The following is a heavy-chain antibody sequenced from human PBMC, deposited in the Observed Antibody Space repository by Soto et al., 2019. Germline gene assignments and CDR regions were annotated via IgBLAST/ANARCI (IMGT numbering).Heavy chain of an antibody. Sequence: QVQLVQSGAEVKKPGASVKVSCKASGYTFTGYYMHWVRQAPGQGLEWMGWINPNSGGTNYAQKFQGRVTMTRDTSISTAYMELSRLRSDDTAVYYCARDQNSNYGRYYGMDVWGQGTTVTVSS. CDR2: INPNSGGT. CDR1: GYTFTGYY. CDR3: ARDQNSNYGRYYGMDV. J-gene: IGHJ6*02. D-gene: IGHD4-4*01. V-gene: IGHV1-2*02.